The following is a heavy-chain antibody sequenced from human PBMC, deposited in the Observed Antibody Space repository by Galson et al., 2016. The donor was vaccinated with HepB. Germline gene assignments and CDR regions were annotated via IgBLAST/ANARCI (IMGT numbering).Heavy chain of an antibody. J-gene: IGHJ4*02. Sequence: SLRLSCAASGLTFSSYGMHWVRQAPGKGLEWVAVISYDGTNKYYADSVKGRFTISRDNSKSTLYLQMNSLRAEDTAVYYCARDEFKFDYWGQGSLVTVSS. V-gene: IGHV3-30*19. CDR3: ARDEFKFDY. CDR2: ISYDGTNK. D-gene: IGHD3-10*01. CDR1: GLTFSSYG.